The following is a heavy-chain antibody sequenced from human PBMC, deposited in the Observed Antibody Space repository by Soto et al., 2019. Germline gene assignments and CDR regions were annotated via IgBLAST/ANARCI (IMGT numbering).Heavy chain of an antibody. Sequence: PSETPSLTCTVPDGSISSCCYYWSWIRQHPGKGLEWIGYIYYSGSTYYNPSLKSRVTISVDTSKNQFSLKLSSVTAADTAVYYCARGDDYGDYVDYWGQGTLVTVSS. CDR1: DGSISSCCYY. J-gene: IGHJ4*02. CDR3: ARGDDYGDYVDY. V-gene: IGHV4-31*03. D-gene: IGHD4-17*01. CDR2: IYYSGST.